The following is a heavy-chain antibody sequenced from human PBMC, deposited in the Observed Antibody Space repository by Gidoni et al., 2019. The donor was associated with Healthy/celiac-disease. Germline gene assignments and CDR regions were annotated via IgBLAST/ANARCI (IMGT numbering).Heavy chain of an antibody. CDR3: AIYYDILTGPQVQDY. Sequence: QVQLVPSGAEVKKPGSSVKVSCKASGGTFSSYAISWVRQAPGQGFEWMGGIIPIFGKANYAQKFQGRVTITADKSTSTAYMELSSLRSEGTAVYYCAIYYDILTGPQVQDYWGQGTLVTVSS. CDR1: GGTFSSYA. CDR2: IIPIFGKA. J-gene: IGHJ4*02. V-gene: IGHV1-69*06. D-gene: IGHD3-9*01.